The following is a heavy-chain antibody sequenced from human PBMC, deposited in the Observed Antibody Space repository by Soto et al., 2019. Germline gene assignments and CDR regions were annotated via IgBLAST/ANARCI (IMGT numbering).Heavy chain of an antibody. Sequence: SVKVSCKASGGTFSSYAISWVRQAPGQGLEWMGGIIPIFGTANYAQKFQGRVTITADESTSTAYMELSSLRSEDTAVYYCASGVTQESDDSSGYGSPPYYYYYYGMDVWGQGTKVTVSS. CDR2: IIPIFGTA. D-gene: IGHD3-22*01. CDR1: GGTFSSYA. CDR3: ASGVTQESDDSSGYGSPPYYYYYYGMDV. V-gene: IGHV1-69*13. J-gene: IGHJ6*02.